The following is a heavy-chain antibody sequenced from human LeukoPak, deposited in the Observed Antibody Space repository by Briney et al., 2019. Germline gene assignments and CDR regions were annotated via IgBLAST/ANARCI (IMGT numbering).Heavy chain of an antibody. Sequence: ASVKVSCKASGGTFSSYAISWVRQAPGQGLEWMGRIIPILGIANYAQKFQGRVMITADKSTSTAYMELSSLRSEDTAVYYCARTSSSHSETLDYWGQGTLVTVSS. V-gene: IGHV1-69*04. J-gene: IGHJ4*02. D-gene: IGHD6-13*01. CDR3: ARTSSSHSETLDY. CDR2: IIPILGIA. CDR1: GGTFSSYA.